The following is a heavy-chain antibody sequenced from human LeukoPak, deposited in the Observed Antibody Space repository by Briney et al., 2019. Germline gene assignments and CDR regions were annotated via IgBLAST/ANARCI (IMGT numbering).Heavy chain of an antibody. D-gene: IGHD6-19*01. J-gene: IGHJ6*03. CDR3: ARGTVAGTVFYYYYYMDV. V-gene: IGHV1-2*02. Sequence: GASVKVSCKASGYTFTGYYMHWVRQAPGQGLEWMGWINPNSGGTNYAQKFQGRVTMTRNTSISTAYMELSSLRSEDTAVYYCARGTVAGTVFYYYYYMDVWGKGTTVTISS. CDR2: INPNSGGT. CDR1: GYTFTGYY.